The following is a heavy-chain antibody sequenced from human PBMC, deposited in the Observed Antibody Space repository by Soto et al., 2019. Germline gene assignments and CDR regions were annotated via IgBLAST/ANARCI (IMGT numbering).Heavy chain of an antibody. D-gene: IGHD6-13*01. V-gene: IGHV3-30*18. CDR1: GFSFGSYE. J-gene: IGHJ6*02. CDR3: AKFLKAAAGDYYYYGMDV. Sequence: GGSLRLSCAGSGFSFGSYEMHWVRQAPGKGLEWVTFTSYDGSINYYADSVKGRFTMSRDNSKNLLYLQMNSLRAEDTAVYYCAKFLKAAAGDYYYYGMDVWGQGTTVTVSS. CDR2: TSYDGSIN.